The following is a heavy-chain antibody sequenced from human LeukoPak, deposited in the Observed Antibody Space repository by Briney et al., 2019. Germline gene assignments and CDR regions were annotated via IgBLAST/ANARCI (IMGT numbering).Heavy chain of an antibody. CDR3: ARDGYYDSSGYSEGYAFDI. Sequence: PSGTLSLTCAVSGGSISSSNWWSWVRQPPGKGLEWIGEIYHSGSTNYNPSLKSRVTISVDKSKNQFSLKLSSVTAADTAVCYCARDGYYDSSGYSEGYAFDIWGQGTMVTVSS. D-gene: IGHD3-22*01. CDR1: GGSISSSNW. V-gene: IGHV4-4*02. CDR2: IYHSGST. J-gene: IGHJ3*02.